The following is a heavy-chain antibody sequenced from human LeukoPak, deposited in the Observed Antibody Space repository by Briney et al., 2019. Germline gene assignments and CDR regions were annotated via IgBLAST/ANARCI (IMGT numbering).Heavy chain of an antibody. CDR1: GYSISSGYY. V-gene: IGHV4-38-2*02. Sequence: SETLSLTCTVSGYSISSGYYWGWIRQPPGKGLEWIGSIYHSGSTYYNPSLKSRVTISVDTSKNQFSLKLSSVTAADTAVYYCARDLTGLTWFDPWGQGTLVTVSS. D-gene: IGHD2-15*01. CDR3: ARDLTGLTWFDP. J-gene: IGHJ5*02. CDR2: IYHSGST.